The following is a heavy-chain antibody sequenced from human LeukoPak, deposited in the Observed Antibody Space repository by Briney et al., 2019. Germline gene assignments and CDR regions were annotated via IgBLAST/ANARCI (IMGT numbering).Heavy chain of an antibody. J-gene: IGHJ4*02. CDR3: ARPRGDSGYDAGI. Sequence: GGSLRLSCAASGFTFSNCAMNWVRQAPGKGLEWVSSISSSTSFIHYADSVKGRFTISRDNAKNSLYLQMNSLRAEDTAMYYCARPRGDSGYDAGIWGQGTLVAVSS. CDR2: ISSSTSFI. CDR1: GFTFSNCA. D-gene: IGHD5-12*01. V-gene: IGHV3-21*01.